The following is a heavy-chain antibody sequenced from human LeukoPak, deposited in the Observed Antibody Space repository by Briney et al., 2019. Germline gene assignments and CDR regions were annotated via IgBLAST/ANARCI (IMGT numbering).Heavy chain of an antibody. J-gene: IGHJ4*02. V-gene: IGHV4-31*03. CDR1: GGSISSGGYY. CDR2: IYYSGST. Sequence: SQTLSLTCTVSGGSISSGGYYWSWIRQHPGKGLEWVGYIYYSGSTYYNPSLKSRVTISVDTSKNQFSLKLSSVTAADTAVYYCARHPDYYDSSGYYPTDYWGQGTLVTVSS. CDR3: ARHPDYYDSSGYYPTDY. D-gene: IGHD3-22*01.